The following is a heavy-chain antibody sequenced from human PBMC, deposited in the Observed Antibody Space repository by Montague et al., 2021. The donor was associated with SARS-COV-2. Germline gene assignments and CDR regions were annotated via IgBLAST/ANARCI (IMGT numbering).Heavy chain of an antibody. V-gene: IGHV4-34*01. D-gene: IGHD3-10*01. CDR2: INHSGST. CDR1: GGSFSGYY. Sequence: SETLSLTCAVYGGSFSGYYWSWIRQPPGKGLEWIGEINHSGSTNYNPSLKSRLTISVDTSKNQFSLKLSSVTAADTAVYYCARVCYYGSGTYLGMDVWGHGTAVTVSS. J-gene: IGHJ6*02. CDR3: ARVCYYGSGTYLGMDV.